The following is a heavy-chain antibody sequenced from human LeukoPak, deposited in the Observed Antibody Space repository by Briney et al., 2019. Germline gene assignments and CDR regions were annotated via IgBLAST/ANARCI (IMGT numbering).Heavy chain of an antibody. Sequence: SETLSLTCTVSGGSISSSSYYWGWIRQPPGKGLEWIGSIYYSGSTYYNPSLKSRVTISVDTSKNQFSLKLSSVTAADTAVYYCASWYSSSWYWYFQHWGQGTLVTVSS. D-gene: IGHD6-13*01. CDR3: ASWYSSSWYWYFQH. V-gene: IGHV4-39*01. J-gene: IGHJ1*01. CDR1: GGSISSSSYY. CDR2: IYYSGST.